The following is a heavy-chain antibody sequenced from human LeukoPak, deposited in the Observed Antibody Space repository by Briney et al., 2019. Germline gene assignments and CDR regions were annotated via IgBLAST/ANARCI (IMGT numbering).Heavy chain of an antibody. D-gene: IGHD4-17*01. CDR2: ISYDGSNK. CDR1: GLTFSSYG. J-gene: IGHJ3*02. V-gene: IGHV3-30*03. CDR3: ARGRSTVTTKDAFDI. Sequence: GGSLRLSCAASGLTFSSYGMHWVRQAPGKGLEWVAVISYDGSNKYYADSVKGRFTISRDNSKNTLYLQMNSLRAEDTAVYYCARGRSTVTTKDAFDIWGQGTMVTVSS.